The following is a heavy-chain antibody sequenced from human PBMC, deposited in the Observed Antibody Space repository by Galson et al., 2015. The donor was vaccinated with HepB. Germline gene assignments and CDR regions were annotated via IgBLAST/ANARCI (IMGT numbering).Heavy chain of an antibody. D-gene: IGHD6-19*01. CDR3: AREGSNGWLDIDY. V-gene: IGHV3-64*01. CDR2: ISSNGGST. J-gene: IGHJ4*02. Sequence: SLRLSCAASGFTFSSYAMHWVRQAPGKGLEYVSAISSNGGSTYYANSVKGRFTISRDNSKNTLYLQMGSLRAEDMAVYYCAREGSNGWLDIDYWGQGTLVTVSS. CDR1: GFTFSSYA.